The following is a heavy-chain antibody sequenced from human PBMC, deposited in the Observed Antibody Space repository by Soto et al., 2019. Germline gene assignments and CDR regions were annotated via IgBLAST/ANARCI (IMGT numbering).Heavy chain of an antibody. Sequence: QVQLVESGGGVVQPGRSLRLSCAASGFTFSSYGMHWVRQAPGKGLEWVAVIYYDGSNKYYADSVKGRFTISRDNSKNTLYLQMNSLRADDTAVFYCARSQYSSSWYPFDYCGQGTLVTVSS. CDR3: ARSQYSSSWYPFDY. J-gene: IGHJ4*02. CDR2: IYYDGSNK. CDR1: GFTFSSYG. D-gene: IGHD6-13*01. V-gene: IGHV3-33*01.